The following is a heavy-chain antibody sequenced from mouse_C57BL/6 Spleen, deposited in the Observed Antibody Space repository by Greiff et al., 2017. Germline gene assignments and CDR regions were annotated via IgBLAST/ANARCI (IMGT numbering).Heavy chain of an antibody. D-gene: IGHD2-5*01. CDR2: INPSTGGT. J-gene: IGHJ4*01. CDR3: ARKSNYASYAMDY. Sequence: VQLQQSGPELVKPGASVKISCKASGYSFTGYYMNWVKQSPEKSLEWIGEINPSTGGTTYNQKFKAKATLTVDKSSSTAYMQLKSLTSEDSAVYYGARKSNYASYAMDYWGQGTSVTVSS. CDR1: GYSFTGYY. V-gene: IGHV1-42*01.